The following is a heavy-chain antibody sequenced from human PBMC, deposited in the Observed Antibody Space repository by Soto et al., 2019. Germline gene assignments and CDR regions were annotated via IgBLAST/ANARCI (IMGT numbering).Heavy chain of an antibody. Sequence: ASVKVSCKASGYTFTSYGISWVRQAPGQGLEWMGWISAYNGNTNYAQKLQGRVTMTTDTSTSTAYMELRSLRSDDTAVYYCARDREWLLPATSSYGMDVWGQGTTVTVSS. CDR1: GYTFTSYG. J-gene: IGHJ6*02. CDR3: ARDREWLLPATSSYGMDV. V-gene: IGHV1-18*01. D-gene: IGHD6-19*01. CDR2: ISAYNGNT.